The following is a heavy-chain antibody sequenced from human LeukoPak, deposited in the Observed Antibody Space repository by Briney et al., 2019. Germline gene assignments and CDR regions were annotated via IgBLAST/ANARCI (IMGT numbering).Heavy chain of an antibody. CDR3: AKDLRGTGKSGMDV. CDR1: GFTFRSYV. CDR2: ITGSGGGT. V-gene: IGHV3-23*01. J-gene: IGHJ6*02. D-gene: IGHD3-16*01. Sequence: GGSLRLSCATSGFTFRSYVMIWVRQAPGRGLEWVSAITGSGGGTYYADSVKGRFTISRDNSKNTLYLQMNSLRAEDTALYYCAKDLRGTGKSGMDVGGQGTTVTVSS.